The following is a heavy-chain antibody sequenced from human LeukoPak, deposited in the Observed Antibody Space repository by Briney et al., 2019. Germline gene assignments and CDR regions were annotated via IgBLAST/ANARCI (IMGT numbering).Heavy chain of an antibody. CDR2: ISYDGSNK. CDR3: SRSGYCTNGVCYINYYGMDV. J-gene: IGHJ6*02. V-gene: IGHV3-30*03. CDR1: GFTFSSYG. D-gene: IGHD2-8*01. Sequence: GGSLRLSCAASGFTFSSYGMHWVRQAPGKGLEWVAVISYDGSNKYYADSVKGRFTISRDNSKNTLYLQMNSLRAEDTAVYYCSRSGYCTNGVCYINYYGMDVWGQGTTVTVSS.